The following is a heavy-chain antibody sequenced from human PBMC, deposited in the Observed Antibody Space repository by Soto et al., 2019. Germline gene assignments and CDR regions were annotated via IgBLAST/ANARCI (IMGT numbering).Heavy chain of an antibody. J-gene: IGHJ6*02. CDR3: VVRYSYGYGMDV. CDR2: INNDGSST. D-gene: IGHD5-18*01. CDR1: GLTFSRYW. Sequence: EVQLVESGGGLVQPGGSLRLSCAASGLTFSRYWMYWVRQAPGKGLVWVSHINNDGSSTSYADSVKGRFTISRDNAKNTLYLHMNSLRAEDTAVYYCVVRYSYGYGMDVWGQGTTVTVSS. V-gene: IGHV3-74*01.